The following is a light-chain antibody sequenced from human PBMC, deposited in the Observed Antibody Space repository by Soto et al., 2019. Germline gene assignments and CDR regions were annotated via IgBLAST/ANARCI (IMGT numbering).Light chain of an antibody. Sequence: DIQMTQSPSTLSGYVGDRVSIACRASQNIGRLLAWYQQKPGKAPKLLIYDASHLKSGVPSRFSGSGSGTELTLTISSLQPDDFAMYYCQQYQSYSRTFGQGTKVDIK. CDR2: DAS. J-gene: IGKJ1*01. CDR3: QQYQSYSRT. CDR1: QNIGRL. V-gene: IGKV1-5*01.